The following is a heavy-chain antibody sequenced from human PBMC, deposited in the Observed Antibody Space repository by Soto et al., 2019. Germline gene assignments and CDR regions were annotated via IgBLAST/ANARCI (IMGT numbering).Heavy chain of an antibody. Sequence: GGSLRLSCAASGFTFSSYGMHWVRQAPGKGLEWVAVISYDGSNKYYADSVKGRFTISRDNSKNTLYLQMNSLRAEDTAVYYCAKDETDTAMVKTSHYGMDVWGQGTTVTVSS. V-gene: IGHV3-30*18. CDR3: AKDETDTAMVKTSHYGMDV. CDR1: GFTFSSYG. CDR2: ISYDGSNK. J-gene: IGHJ6*02. D-gene: IGHD5-18*01.